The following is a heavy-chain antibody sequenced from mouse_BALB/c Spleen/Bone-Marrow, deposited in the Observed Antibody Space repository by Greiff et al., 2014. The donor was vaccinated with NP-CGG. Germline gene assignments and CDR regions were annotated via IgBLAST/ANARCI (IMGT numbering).Heavy chain of an antibody. CDR2: ISYSGNA. CDR1: GDSTTSSY. Sequence: EVQLQQSGPSLVKPSQTLSLTCSVTGDSTTSSYWNWIRKFPGNKLEYMGYISYSGNAYYNPSLKSRISLTRDSSKNQYYLQLNSVTTEDTATYFCARGNGYHFDYWGQGTTLTVSS. J-gene: IGHJ2*01. CDR3: ARGNGYHFDY. D-gene: IGHD1-2*01. V-gene: IGHV3-8*02.